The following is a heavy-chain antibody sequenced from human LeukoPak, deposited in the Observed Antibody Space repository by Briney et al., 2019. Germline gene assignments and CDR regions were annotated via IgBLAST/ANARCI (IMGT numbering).Heavy chain of an antibody. D-gene: IGHD6-19*01. J-gene: IGHJ4*02. V-gene: IGHV4-34*01. CDR3: ARAKEGVAGFFDY. Sequence: SETLSLTCAVYGGSFNGYYWSWIRQPPGKGLEWIGEINHSGSTNYNPSLKSRVTISVDTSKNQFSLKLSSLTAADTAVYYCARAKEGVAGFFDYWGQGTLVTVSS. CDR1: GGSFNGYY. CDR2: INHSGST.